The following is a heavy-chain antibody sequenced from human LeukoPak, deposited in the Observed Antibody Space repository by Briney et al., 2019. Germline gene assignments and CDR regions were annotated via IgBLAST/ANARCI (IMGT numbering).Heavy chain of an antibody. V-gene: IGHV4-59*11. J-gene: IGHJ5*02. Sequence: TSETLSLTCTVSGGSISSHYWSWIRQPPGKGLEWIGYIYYSGSTNYNPSLKSRVTISVDTSKNQFSLKLSSVTVADTAVYYCARTLDYDFWNGYPNNWFDPWGQGTLVTVSS. CDR1: GGSISSHY. D-gene: IGHD3-3*01. CDR2: IYYSGST. CDR3: ARTLDYDFWNGYPNNWFDP.